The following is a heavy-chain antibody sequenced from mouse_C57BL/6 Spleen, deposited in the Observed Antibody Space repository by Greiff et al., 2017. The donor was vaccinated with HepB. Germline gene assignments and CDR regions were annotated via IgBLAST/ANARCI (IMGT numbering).Heavy chain of an antibody. CDR1: GFNIKDDY. J-gene: IGHJ2*01. CDR2: IDPENGDT. V-gene: IGHV14-4*01. Sequence: VHVKQSGAELVRPGASVKLSCTASGFNIKDDYMHWVKQRPEQGLEWIGWIDPENGDTEYASKFQGKATITADTSSNTAYLQLSSLTSEDTAVYYCTGGVDYWGQGTTLTVSS. CDR3: TGGVDY.